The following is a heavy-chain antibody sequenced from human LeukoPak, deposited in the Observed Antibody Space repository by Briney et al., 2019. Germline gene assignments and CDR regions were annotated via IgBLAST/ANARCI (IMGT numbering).Heavy chain of an antibody. J-gene: IGHJ3*02. D-gene: IGHD3-10*01. Sequence: PSETLSLTCTVSGGSISSYYWSWIRQPPGKGLEWIGYIYYSGSTNYNPSLKSRISISLDTSRNQFSLKVNSVTAADTAVYYCAKSNGYGLVDIWGQGTMVTVSS. V-gene: IGHV4-59*12. CDR3: AKSNGYGLVDI. CDR1: GGSISSYY. CDR2: IYYSGST.